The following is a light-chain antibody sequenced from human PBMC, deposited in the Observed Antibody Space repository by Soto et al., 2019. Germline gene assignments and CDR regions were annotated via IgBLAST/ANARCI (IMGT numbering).Light chain of an antibody. V-gene: IGKV3-20*01. Sequence: EIVLTQSPGTLSLSPGERATLSCRASQSVSSSYLAWYQQKPGQAPRLLIYGASSSAIGIPDRFSGIGSGTDFTLTISRLEPEDVAVYYCQQYGSSPTFGQGTKVEIK. CDR1: QSVSSSY. J-gene: IGKJ1*01. CDR2: GAS. CDR3: QQYGSSPT.